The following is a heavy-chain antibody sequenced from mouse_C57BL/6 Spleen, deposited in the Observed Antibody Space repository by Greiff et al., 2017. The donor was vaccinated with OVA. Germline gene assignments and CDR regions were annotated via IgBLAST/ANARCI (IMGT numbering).Heavy chain of an antibody. J-gene: IGHJ4*01. Sequence: QVQLQQSGPELVKPGASVKISCKASGYAFSSSWMNWVKQRPGKGLEWIGRIYPGDGDTNYNGKFKGKATLTPDKSSSTAYMQLSSLTSEDSAVYFCARSGAMDYWGQGTSVTVSS. D-gene: IGHD3-1*01. V-gene: IGHV1-82*01. CDR2: IYPGDGDT. CDR1: GYAFSSSW. CDR3: ARSGAMDY.